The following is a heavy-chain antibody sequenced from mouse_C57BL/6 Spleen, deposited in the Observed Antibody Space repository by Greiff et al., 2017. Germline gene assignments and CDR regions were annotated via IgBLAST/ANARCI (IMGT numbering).Heavy chain of an antibody. Sequence: EVNVVESGGDLVKPGGSLKLSCAASGFTFSSYGMSWVRQTPDKRLEWVATISSGGSYTYYPDSVKGRFTISRDNAKNTLYLQMSSLKSEDTAMYYCARRGSNYVDAMDYWGQGTSVTVSS. CDR1: GFTFSSYG. J-gene: IGHJ4*01. CDR3: ARRGSNYVDAMDY. CDR2: ISSGGSYT. V-gene: IGHV5-6*02. D-gene: IGHD2-5*01.